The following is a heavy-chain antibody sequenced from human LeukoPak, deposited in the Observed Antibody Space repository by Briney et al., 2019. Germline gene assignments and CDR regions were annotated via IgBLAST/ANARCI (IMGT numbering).Heavy chain of an antibody. CDR1: GYTFTSYY. CDR3: ARDWSGYGFDY. Sequence: ASVKVSCKASGYTFTSYYMHWVRQAPGQGLEWIGIINPSGGSTSYAQKFQGRVTMTRDPSTSTVYMELSSLRSEDTAVYYCARDWSGYGFDYWGQGTLVTVSS. D-gene: IGHD5-12*01. J-gene: IGHJ4*02. V-gene: IGHV1-46*01. CDR2: INPSGGST.